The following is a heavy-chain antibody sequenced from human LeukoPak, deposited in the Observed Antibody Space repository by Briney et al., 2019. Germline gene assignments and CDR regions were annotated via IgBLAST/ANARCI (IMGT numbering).Heavy chain of an antibody. V-gene: IGHV4-34*01. CDR2: IDHSGNT. D-gene: IGHD3-3*01. CDR3: ARTRLYDFWSGSRFIKYYFDY. CDR1: IGSFSGYH. J-gene: IGHJ4*02. Sequence: SETLSLTCAVYIGSFSGYHWSWIRQPPGRGLEWIGEIDHSGNTKYNPSLKSRVTISVDTSKNQFSLKLSSVTAADTAVYYCARTRLYDFWSGSRFIKYYFDYWGQGTLVTVSS.